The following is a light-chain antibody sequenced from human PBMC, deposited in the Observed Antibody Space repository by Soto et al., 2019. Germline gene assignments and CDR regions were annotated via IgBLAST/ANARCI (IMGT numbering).Light chain of an antibody. CDR3: SSYTSSSTPLYV. J-gene: IGLJ1*01. Sequence: QSVLTQPASASGSPGQSITISCTGTSSDVGGYNYVSWYQQHPGKAPKLMIYDVSNRPSGVSNRFSGSKSGNRASLTISGLQAEDEADYYCSSYTSSSTPLYVFGTGTKVTVL. V-gene: IGLV2-14*01. CDR2: DVS. CDR1: SSDVGGYNY.